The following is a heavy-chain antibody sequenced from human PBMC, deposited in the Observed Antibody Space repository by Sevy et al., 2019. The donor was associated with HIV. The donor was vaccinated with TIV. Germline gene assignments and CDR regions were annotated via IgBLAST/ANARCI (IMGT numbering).Heavy chain of an antibody. CDR3: ARDHVKDGDLGDYYYFAMDV. CDR2: ISGSDYTI. V-gene: IGHV3-11*01. Sequence: GGSLRLSCAASGFTFSDYYMSWIRQAPGKGLEWISYISGSDYTIYYENSVKGRFTISRDNAKNSLYLQMNSLRAEDTAVYYCARDHVKDGDLGDYYYFAMDVWGQGTTVTVSS. D-gene: IGHD4-17*01. CDR1: GFTFSDYY. J-gene: IGHJ6*02.